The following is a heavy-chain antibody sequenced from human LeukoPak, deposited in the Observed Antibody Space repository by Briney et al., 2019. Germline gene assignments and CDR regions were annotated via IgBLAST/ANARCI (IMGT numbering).Heavy chain of an antibody. J-gene: IGHJ4*02. CDR1: GGTFSSYA. D-gene: IGHD3-10*01. V-gene: IGHV1-69*05. CDR3: ARDISGHYYFDY. CDR2: IIPIFGTA. Sequence: ASVKVSCKASGGTFSSYAISRVRQAPGQGLEWMGGIIPIFGTANYAQKFQGRVTITTDESTSTAYMELSSLRSEDTAVYYCARDISGHYYFDYWGQGTLVTVSS.